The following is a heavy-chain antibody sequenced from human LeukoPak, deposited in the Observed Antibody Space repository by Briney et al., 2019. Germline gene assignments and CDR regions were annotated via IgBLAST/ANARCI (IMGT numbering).Heavy chain of an antibody. Sequence: GASVKVSCEASGYTLTGYYLHWVRQAPGQGLEWMGWINPNTGATHSAQKFQGRITMTRDTSISTAYMDLSRLRSDDTAVYYCARDRVGSGWPRPYYFGVWGQGTLVTVSS. J-gene: IGHJ4*02. CDR1: GYTLTGYY. CDR3: ARDRVGSGWPRPYYFGV. D-gene: IGHD6-19*01. CDR2: INPNTGAT. V-gene: IGHV1-2*02.